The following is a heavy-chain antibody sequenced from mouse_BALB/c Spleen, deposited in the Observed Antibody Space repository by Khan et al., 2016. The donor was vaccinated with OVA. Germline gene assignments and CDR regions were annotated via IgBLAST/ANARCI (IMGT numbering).Heavy chain of an antibody. J-gene: IGHJ2*01. CDR1: GYTFTTYW. Sequence: QVQLKQSGAELAKPGASVKMSCKASGYTFTTYWMHWVKQRPGQGLEWIGYINPTSAYTDYNEKFKDMATLSADKSSSTAYMQLSSLTSEDSAVYYWARDRIDYWGQGTTLTVSS. CDR3: ARDRIDY. CDR2: INPTSAYT. V-gene: IGHV1-7*01.